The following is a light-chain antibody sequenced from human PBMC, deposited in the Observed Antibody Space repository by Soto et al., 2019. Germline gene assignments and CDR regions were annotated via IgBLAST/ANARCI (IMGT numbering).Light chain of an antibody. V-gene: IGKV3-15*01. CDR2: GAS. CDR1: QPISRN. Sequence: EIAMTQSPDNLSVSLGQGATLSCRASQPISRNLAWYQQKPGQAPRLLIYGASTRATDIPGRFSGGGSGTEFTLTISSLQSEDFAIYFCQQYNTWPRTFGQGTKVEVK. CDR3: QQYNTWPRT. J-gene: IGKJ1*01.